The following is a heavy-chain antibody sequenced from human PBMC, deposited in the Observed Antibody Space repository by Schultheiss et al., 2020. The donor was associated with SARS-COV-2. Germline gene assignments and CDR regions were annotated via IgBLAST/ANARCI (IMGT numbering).Heavy chain of an antibody. CDR1: GGSFSGYY. D-gene: IGHD3-16*01. Sequence: SETLSLTCAVYGGSFSGYYWTWIRQPAGKGLEWIGRIYASGSTNYNSSLKSRVTMSLDTSKNQFSLRLTSVTAADTAVYYCARGGGSLTNWGQGALVTVSS. CDR2: IYASGST. CDR3: ARGGGSLTN. V-gene: IGHV4-59*10. J-gene: IGHJ4*02.